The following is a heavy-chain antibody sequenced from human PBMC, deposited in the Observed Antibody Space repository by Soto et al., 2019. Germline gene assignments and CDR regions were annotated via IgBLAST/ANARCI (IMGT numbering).Heavy chain of an antibody. CDR3: ARVEKATHYFDY. V-gene: IGHV4-59*01. CDR1: GGSISSYY. CDR2: IYYLGNT. D-gene: IGHD3-3*01. J-gene: IGHJ4*02. Sequence: QVQLQESGPGLVEPSETLSLPCNVSGGSISSYYWSWIRQPPGKGLEWIGYIYYLGNTNYNPSLKSPVIIALDTSKDQFSLEVTSVTAADTAIYYCARVEKATHYFDYWGQGTLVTVSS.